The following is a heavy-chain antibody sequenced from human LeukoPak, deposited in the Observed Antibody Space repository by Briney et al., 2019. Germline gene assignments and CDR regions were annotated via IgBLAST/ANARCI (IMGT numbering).Heavy chain of an antibody. V-gene: IGHV4-59*01. CDR3: ASASAYDSRRYYFDY. Sequence: SETLSLTCTVPGGSISSYYRSWIRQPPRKGRGWSGYIYYSGSTNYTPSLKCRFTISVATSKNQFSLKLRSVTAADTAVYYCASASAYDSRRYYFDYWGQGTLVTVSS. CDR2: IYYSGST. CDR1: GGSISSYY. J-gene: IGHJ4*02. D-gene: IGHD3-22*01.